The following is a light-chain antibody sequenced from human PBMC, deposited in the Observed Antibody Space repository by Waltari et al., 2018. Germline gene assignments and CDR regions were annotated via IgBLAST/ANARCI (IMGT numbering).Light chain of an antibody. CDR2: GAS. Sequence: EIVLTQSPGTLSLSPGERGTLSCRASQSVSRFLAWYQQIPGQPPRLLIYGASTSATGIPDRFSGSGSGTDFSLTISRLEPEDFAVYYCQKYDRLPATFGQGTKVEIK. CDR3: QKYDRLPAT. J-gene: IGKJ1*01. CDR1: QSVSRF. V-gene: IGKV3-20*01.